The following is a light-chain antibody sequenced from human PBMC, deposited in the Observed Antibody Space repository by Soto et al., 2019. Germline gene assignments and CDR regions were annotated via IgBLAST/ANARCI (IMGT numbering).Light chain of an antibody. CDR2: EVS. CDR3: SSYTTSTSFIL. V-gene: IGLV2-14*01. Sequence: QSALTQPASVSGSPGQSITISCTGTSSDIGNYDFVSWYQQVPGPPPKAILLEVSSRPSGVSNRFSGSKSGNTASLTISGLQAEDEAYYYCSSYTTSTSFILFGGGTQLTVL. CDR1: SSDIGNYDF. J-gene: IGLJ2*01.